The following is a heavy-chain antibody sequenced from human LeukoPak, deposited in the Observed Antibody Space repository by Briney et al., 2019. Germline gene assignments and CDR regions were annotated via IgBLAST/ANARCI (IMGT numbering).Heavy chain of an antibody. CDR3: ARDLEYCSTTSCFT. D-gene: IGHD2-2*01. J-gene: IGHJ5*02. CDR2: IHQSGIT. Sequence: PSETLSLTCNVSGDSINSGGFYWNWIRQPPGKGLEWIAYIHQSGITVSNPSLKSRLTLSLDASKIQFSLRLTSVTVADTAVYYCARDLEYCSTTSCFTWGQGTLVTVSS. V-gene: IGHV4-30-2*01. CDR1: GDSINSGGFY.